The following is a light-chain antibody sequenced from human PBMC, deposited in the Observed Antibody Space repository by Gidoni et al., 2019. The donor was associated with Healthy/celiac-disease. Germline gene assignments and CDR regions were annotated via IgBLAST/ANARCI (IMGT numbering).Light chain of an antibody. Sequence: DIQMTQSPSSLSASVGDRVTITCRASQSISSYLNWYQQKPGKAPKLLIYAASSLQSGVPSRFSGSGSVTDFTLTISSLQPEDFATYYCQQCYSTPCTFGHGTKLEIK. V-gene: IGKV1-39*01. CDR3: QQCYSTPCT. CDR1: QSISSY. CDR2: AAS. J-gene: IGKJ2*02.